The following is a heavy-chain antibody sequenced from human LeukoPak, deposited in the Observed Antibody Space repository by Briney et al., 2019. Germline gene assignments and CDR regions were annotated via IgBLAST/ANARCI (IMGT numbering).Heavy chain of an antibody. CDR3: ARGPPLFDP. J-gene: IGHJ5*02. CDR2: ISTGGDTT. CDR1: GFTFSDYS. Sequence: GGSLRLSCAVSGFTFSDYSMNWVRQPPGKGLEWISYISTGGDTTYYADSVKGRFTISSDNAKKSLYLQMNSLRVEDTAVYYCARGPPLFDPWGQGTLVTVFS. V-gene: IGHV3-48*01.